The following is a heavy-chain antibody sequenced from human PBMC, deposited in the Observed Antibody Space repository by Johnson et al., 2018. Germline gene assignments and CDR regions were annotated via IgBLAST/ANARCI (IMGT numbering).Heavy chain of an antibody. CDR3: GTESGGDSAFEL. J-gene: IGHJ3*01. Sequence: VQLVESGGGLVQPGGSLRLSCAASGFTFSSYWMTWVRQAPGKGLEWVANIRKQDGMEKYYVDSVKGRFTISRDNAKNSLYLQMNSLRVEDTAVYYGGTESGGDSAFELWGQGTMVAVSS. D-gene: IGHD2-21*02. CDR2: IRKQDGMEK. V-gene: IGHV3-7*01. CDR1: GFTFSSYW.